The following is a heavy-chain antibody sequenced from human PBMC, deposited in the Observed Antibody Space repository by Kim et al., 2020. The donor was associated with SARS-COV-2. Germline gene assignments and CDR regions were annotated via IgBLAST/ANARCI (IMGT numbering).Heavy chain of an antibody. J-gene: IGHJ3*01. CDR2: INTNTGNP. Sequence: ASVKVSCKASGNTFSSYAMNWVRQAPGQGLEWMGWINTNTGNPTHAQGFTGRFVFSLDTSVSTTYLQITSLKSEDTAVYYCASSMVYGVISAFDLWGQGTMVTVS. CDR3: ASSMVYGVISAFDL. D-gene: IGHD3-10*01. V-gene: IGHV7-4-1*02. CDR1: GNTFSSYA.